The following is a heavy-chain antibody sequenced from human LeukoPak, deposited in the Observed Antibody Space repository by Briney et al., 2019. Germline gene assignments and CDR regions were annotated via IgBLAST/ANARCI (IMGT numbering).Heavy chain of an antibody. Sequence: ASVKVSCKASGYTFTSYDINWVRQATGQGLEWMGWINPNSGGTNYAQKFQGRVTMTRDTSISTAYMELSRLRSDDTAVYYCGRDFCSSTSCYGSIDYWGQGTLVTVSS. CDR1: GYTFTSYD. CDR2: INPNSGGT. D-gene: IGHD2-2*01. V-gene: IGHV1-2*02. CDR3: GRDFCSSTSCYGSIDY. J-gene: IGHJ4*02.